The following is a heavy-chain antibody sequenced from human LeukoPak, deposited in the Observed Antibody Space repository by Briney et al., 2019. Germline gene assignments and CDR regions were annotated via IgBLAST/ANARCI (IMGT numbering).Heavy chain of an antibody. D-gene: IGHD3-16*01. Sequence: GGSLRLSCAASGFTFSSYGMHWVRQAPGKGLEWVAVIWYDGSNKYYADSVKGRFTISRDNSKNTLYLQMNSLRAEDTAVYYCARDGALLGFGTAFDIWGQGTMVTVSS. CDR1: GFTFSSYG. CDR3: ARDGALLGFGTAFDI. CDR2: IWYDGSNK. J-gene: IGHJ3*02. V-gene: IGHV3-33*01.